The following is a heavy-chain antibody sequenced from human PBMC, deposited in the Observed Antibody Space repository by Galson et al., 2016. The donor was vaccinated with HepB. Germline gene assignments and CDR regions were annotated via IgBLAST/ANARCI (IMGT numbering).Heavy chain of an antibody. CDR1: GDSVYNNGAA. CDR2: TFYRSTWEN. Sequence: CAISGDSVYNNGAAWVWIRQSPSRGLEWLGRTFYRSTWENHYAGSVKNRITISPDTSRNQFSLHLNSVTPEDTAVYYCARAVMLGRGVDVWGQETTVTVSS. V-gene: IGHV6-1*01. D-gene: IGHD3-10*01. CDR3: ARAVMLGRGVDV. J-gene: IGHJ6*02.